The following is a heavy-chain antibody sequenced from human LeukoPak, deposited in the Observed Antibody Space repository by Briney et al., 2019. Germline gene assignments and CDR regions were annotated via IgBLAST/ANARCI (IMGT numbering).Heavy chain of an antibody. Sequence: SETLSLTCTGSGGSISSYYWSWIRQPPGKGLEWIGYIYYSGSTNYNPSLNSRVTISVDTSKNQFSLKLSSVTAADTAVYYCARTAAAPYYYYSMDVWGKGTTVTVSS. V-gene: IGHV4-59*01. CDR2: IYYSGST. D-gene: IGHD6-13*01. CDR1: GGSISSYY. J-gene: IGHJ6*03. CDR3: ARTAAAPYYYYSMDV.